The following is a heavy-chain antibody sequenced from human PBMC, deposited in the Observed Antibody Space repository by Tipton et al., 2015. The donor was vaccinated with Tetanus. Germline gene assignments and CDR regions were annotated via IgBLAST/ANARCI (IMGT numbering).Heavy chain of an antibody. Sequence: TLSLTCAVSGYSISSGYYWGWIRQPPGKGLEWIGSMYQSGSTFYNPSLKSRVTISLERSKTQFSLNLSSVTATDTAVYYCARVGDSSGYFPNWFDPWGLGALVTVSS. CDR2: MYQSGST. V-gene: IGHV4-38-2*01. D-gene: IGHD3-22*01. CDR1: GYSISSGYY. CDR3: ARVGDSSGYFPNWFDP. J-gene: IGHJ5*02.